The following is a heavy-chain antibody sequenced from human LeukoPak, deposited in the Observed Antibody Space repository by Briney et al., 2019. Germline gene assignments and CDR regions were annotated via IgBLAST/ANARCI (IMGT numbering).Heavy chain of an antibody. J-gene: IGHJ4*02. Sequence: ASVKVSCKASGYTFSSHDIYWVRQAPGQGLEWMGWMNLNSGDTYYAQNFQGRFSITSDTSKSTTYMDLASLAPDDTAVYYCAKDLSWFGGSLATFGYWGQGTLATVSS. V-gene: IGHV1-8*01. CDR1: GYTFSSHD. CDR3: AKDLSWFGGSLATFGY. CDR2: MNLNSGDT. D-gene: IGHD3-10*01.